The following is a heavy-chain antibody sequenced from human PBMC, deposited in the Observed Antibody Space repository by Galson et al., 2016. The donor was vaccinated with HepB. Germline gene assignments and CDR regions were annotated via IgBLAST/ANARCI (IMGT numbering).Heavy chain of an antibody. D-gene: IGHD1-26*01. V-gene: IGHV4-61*01. J-gene: IGHJ4*02. CDR1: GGSVSSGRYY. Sequence: SETLSLTCTVSGGSVSSGRYYWSWVRQPPGKGLEYIGYVYSSETTNYNPSLKSRVTISLDTPKNQFSLKLSSVTAADTAMYYCARNGIVGAFRFFFDSWGQGILVTVSS. CDR2: VYSSETT. CDR3: ARNGIVGAFRFFFDS.